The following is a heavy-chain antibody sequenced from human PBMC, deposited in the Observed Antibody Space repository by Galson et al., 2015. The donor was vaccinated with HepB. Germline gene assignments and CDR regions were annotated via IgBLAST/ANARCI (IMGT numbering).Heavy chain of an antibody. J-gene: IGHJ4*02. D-gene: IGHD3-10*01. Sequence: SETLSLTCAVYGGSFSGYYWSWIRQPPGKGLEWIGEIKNSGYTNYNPSLKSRVTMSQDTSKNQFSLQLSSVTAADTAVYYCARVILEWFGELSTPTYFDSWGQGTPVTVSS. CDR3: ARVILEWFGELSTPTYFDS. CDR2: IKNSGYT. CDR1: GGSFSGYY. V-gene: IGHV4-34*01.